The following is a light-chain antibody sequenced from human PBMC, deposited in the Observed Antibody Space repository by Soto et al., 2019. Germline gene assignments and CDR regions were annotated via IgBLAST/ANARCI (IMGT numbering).Light chain of an antibody. CDR1: SGYRNYK. CDR2: VGTGGVVV. CDR3: GADNGSGSSFVDVV. Sequence: QSVLTQPPSASASLGASVTLTCTLSSGYRNYKGDWYQQRPGKGPRFAMRVGTGGVVVSKGDGIPDRFSVLGSGLNRYLTIKNIQEEDESDYHCGADNGSGSSFVDVVFGGGTKLTVL. V-gene: IGLV9-49*01. J-gene: IGLJ2*01.